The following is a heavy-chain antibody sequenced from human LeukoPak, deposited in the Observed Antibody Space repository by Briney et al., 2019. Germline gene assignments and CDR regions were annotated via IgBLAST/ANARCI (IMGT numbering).Heavy chain of an antibody. V-gene: IGHV3-30-3*01. CDR3: ARDRYCSSTSCYLTLYYYYYGMDV. J-gene: IGHJ6*02. D-gene: IGHD2-2*01. CDR2: ISYDGSNK. CDR1: GFTFSSYA. Sequence: PGGSLRLSCAASGFTFSSYAMHWVRQAPGKGLEWVAVISYDGSNKYYADSVKGRFTISRDNSKNTLYLQMNSLRAEDTAVYYCARDRYCSSTSCYLTLYYYYYGMDVWGQGTTVIVSS.